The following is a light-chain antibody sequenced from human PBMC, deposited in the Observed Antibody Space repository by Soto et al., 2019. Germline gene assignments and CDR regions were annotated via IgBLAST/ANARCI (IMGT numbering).Light chain of an antibody. V-gene: IGLV1-51*02. CDR3: GTWDSSLSGSVV. J-gene: IGLJ2*01. CDR1: FSNIGNNY. CDR2: ESD. Sequence: QSVLTQPPSVSAAPGQRVTISCSGSFSNIGNNYVSWYQQVPGTAPKLLIYESDKRPSGVPDRFSGSKSGTSATLGITGLQTGYEADYYCGTWDSSLSGSVVFGGGTKLTV.